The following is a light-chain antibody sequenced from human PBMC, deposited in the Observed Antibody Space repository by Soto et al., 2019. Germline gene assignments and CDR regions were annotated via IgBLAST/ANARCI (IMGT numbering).Light chain of an antibody. V-gene: IGLV2-14*01. CDR2: DVT. Sequence: QSALTQPASVAGSPGQSITIPCDGTSNDIGGYNFVSWFQQHPGKAPKLLICDVTRRPSGVSDRFSGSKSGNTASLTISGLQAVDEAGYYCNTYSGGNTLYVFGSGTKVTVL. CDR1: SNDIGGYNF. J-gene: IGLJ1*01. CDR3: NTYSGGNTLYV.